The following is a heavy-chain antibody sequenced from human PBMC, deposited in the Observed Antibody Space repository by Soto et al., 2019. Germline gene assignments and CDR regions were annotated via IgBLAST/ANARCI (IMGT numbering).Heavy chain of an antibody. CDR1: GYTFTNYF. CDR3: ARDPNTYDFWAGSFYYHGVHV. Sequence: VASVKVSCKTSGYTFTNYFVHWVRQAPGQGLEWMGTINPGNRITKYSLKFQGIVAMTRDTSINTVYLELSSLTSEDTAVYFCARDPNTYDFWAGSFYYHGVHVWGQGTPVTVSS. J-gene: IGHJ6*02. D-gene: IGHD3-3*01. V-gene: IGHV1-46*01. CDR2: INPGNRIT.